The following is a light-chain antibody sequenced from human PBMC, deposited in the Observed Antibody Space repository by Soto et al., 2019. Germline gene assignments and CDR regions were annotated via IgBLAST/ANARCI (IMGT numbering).Light chain of an antibody. CDR3: CSYAGMYTWV. V-gene: IGLV2-11*01. J-gene: IGLJ1*01. CDR1: RSDVGGYNY. Sequence: QSALTQPRSVSGSLGQSVTISCAGTRSDVGGYNYVSWYQQPPGTAPKLMIYEVNKQPSGVPDRFSGSKSGNTASLTISGLQAEDEGDYYCCSYAGMYTWVFGTGTKVTVL. CDR2: EVN.